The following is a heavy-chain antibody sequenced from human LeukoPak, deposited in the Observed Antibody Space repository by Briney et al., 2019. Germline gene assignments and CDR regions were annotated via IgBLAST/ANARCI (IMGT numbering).Heavy chain of an antibody. J-gene: IGHJ3*01. D-gene: IGHD6-13*01. V-gene: IGHV3-23*01. CDR1: GFTVSSYG. CDR3: AKARIAAAGTGAFDV. CDR2: FGATDGSA. Sequence: GGSLRLSCAASGFTVSSYGMTWVRLAPGKGLEWVSAFGATDGSAQYAESVKGRFTISRDNSKNSLYLQMNSLRDEDTAVYYCAKARIAAAGTGAFDVWGQGTMVTVSS.